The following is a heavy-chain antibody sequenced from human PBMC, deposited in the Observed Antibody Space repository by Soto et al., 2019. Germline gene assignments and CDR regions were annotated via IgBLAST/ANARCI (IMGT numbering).Heavy chain of an antibody. CDR2: TYYRSKWYN. V-gene: IGHV6-1*01. J-gene: IGHJ6*02. CDR1: GDSVSSNSAA. D-gene: IGHD3-9*01. CDR3: ARGGYYILTGYSGYYYYGIDF. Sequence: SQTLSLTCAISGDSVSSNSAAWNWIRQSPSRGLEWLGRTYYRSKWYNDYAVSVKSRITINPDTSKNQFSLQLNSVTPEDTAVYYCARGGYYILTGYSGYYYYGIDFWDPGHTGTVS.